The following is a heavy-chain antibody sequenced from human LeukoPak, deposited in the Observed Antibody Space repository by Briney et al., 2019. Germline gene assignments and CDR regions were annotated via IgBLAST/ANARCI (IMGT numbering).Heavy chain of an antibody. CDR1: GDSVSSNSAA. Sequence: SQTLSLTCAISGDSVSSNSAAWNWIRQSPSRGLEWLGRTYYRSKWYNDYAVSVKSRITINPDTPKNQFSLQLNSVTPEDTAVYYCARDYYDSSGYPNPLDYWGQGTLVTVSS. CDR3: ARDYYDSSGYPNPLDY. J-gene: IGHJ4*02. CDR2: TYYRSKWYN. D-gene: IGHD3-22*01. V-gene: IGHV6-1*01.